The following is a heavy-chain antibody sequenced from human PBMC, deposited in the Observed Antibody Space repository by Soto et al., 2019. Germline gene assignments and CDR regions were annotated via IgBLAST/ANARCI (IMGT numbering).Heavy chain of an antibody. CDR2: LSGGGASP. D-gene: IGHD5-12*01. Sequence: GGSLRLSGPASVFSLSTYSRPGVRQASGKGPKWVSGLSGGGASPFYLASVGGRLTLSVDISWITVFLELGSLRVDDTAVYYCARWSGYAAAWGRGPLVSVSS. CDR1: VFSLSTYS. J-gene: IGHJ4*02. CDR3: ARWSGYAAA. V-gene: IGHV3-23*01.